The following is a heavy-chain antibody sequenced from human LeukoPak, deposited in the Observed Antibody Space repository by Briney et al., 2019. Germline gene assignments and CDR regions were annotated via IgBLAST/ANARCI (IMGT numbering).Heavy chain of an antibody. CDR2: INPNSGGT. CDR1: GYTFTGYY. V-gene: IGHV1-2*02. CDR3: AKSRIAATGRYYYDYMDV. Sequence: GASVKVSCKASGYTFTGYYMHWVRQAPGQGLEWMGWINPNSGGTNYAQKFQGRVTMTRDTSISTAYMELSRLRSDDTAVYYCAKSRIAATGRYYYDYMDVWGKGTTVTISS. J-gene: IGHJ6*03. D-gene: IGHD6-13*01.